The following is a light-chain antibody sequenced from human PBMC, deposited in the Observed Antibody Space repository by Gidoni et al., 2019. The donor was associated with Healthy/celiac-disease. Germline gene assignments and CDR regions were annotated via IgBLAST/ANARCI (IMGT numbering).Light chain of an antibody. Sequence: QSALTQPASVSGSPGTSITISCTGTSSDVGSYNLVSWYQQHPGKAPKLMIYEVSKRPSGVSNRFSGSKSGNTASLTISGLQAEDEADYYCCSYAGSSPFVFGTGTKVTVL. J-gene: IGLJ1*01. CDR1: SSDVGSYNL. CDR2: EVS. CDR3: CSYAGSSPFV. V-gene: IGLV2-23*02.